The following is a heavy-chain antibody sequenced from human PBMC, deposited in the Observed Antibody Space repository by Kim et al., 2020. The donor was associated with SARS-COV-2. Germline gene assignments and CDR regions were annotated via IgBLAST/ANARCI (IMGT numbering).Heavy chain of an antibody. CDR1: GGSISSYY. CDR2: IYYSGST. Sequence: SETLSLTCTVSGGSISSYYWSWIRQPPGKGLEWVGYIYYSGSTNYNPSLKSRVTISAKTSKNQSSLKLSSVPAEDTAVLYCARDDGDLGWGVWGQGST. CDR3: ARDDGDLGWGV. D-gene: IGHD3-10*01. V-gene: IGHV4-59*13. J-gene: IGHJ6*02.